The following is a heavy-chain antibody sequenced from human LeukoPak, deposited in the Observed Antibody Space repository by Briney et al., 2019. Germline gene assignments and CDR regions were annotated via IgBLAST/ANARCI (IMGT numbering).Heavy chain of an antibody. CDR2: INSDGSST. V-gene: IGHV3-74*01. D-gene: IGHD2-8*02. CDR1: GFTFSSYW. J-gene: IGHJ6*02. Sequence: GGSLRLSCAASGFTFSSYWMHWVRQAPGKGLVWVSRINSDGSSTSYADSVQGRFIISRDNAKNSLYLQMNSLRAEDTALYYCAKDMYWYDDYYYYYGMDVWGQGTTVTVSS. CDR3: AKDMYWYDDYYYYYGMDV.